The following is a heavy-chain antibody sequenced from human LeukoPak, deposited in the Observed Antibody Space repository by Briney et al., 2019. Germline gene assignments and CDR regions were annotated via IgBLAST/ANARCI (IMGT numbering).Heavy chain of an antibody. J-gene: IGHJ4*02. CDR2: LYSGGTT. CDR3: ARAGPGSGWSRDFDY. V-gene: IGHV3-53*01. CDR1: GFTVSSNY. D-gene: IGHD6-19*01. Sequence: GGSLRLSCAASGFTVSSNYMTWVRQAPGKGLEWVSVLYSGGTTYYADSVKGRFTISRDDSKNTLYLQMSSLRVEDTAVYYCARAGPGSGWSRDFDYWGQGTLVTVSS.